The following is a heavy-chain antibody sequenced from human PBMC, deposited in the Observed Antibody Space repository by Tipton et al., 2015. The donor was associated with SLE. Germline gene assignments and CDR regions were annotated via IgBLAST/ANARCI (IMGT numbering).Heavy chain of an antibody. CDR1: GFTLTNNW. CDR2: INQDGSEK. CDR3: ARGRGWLDY. Sequence: SLRLSCAASGFTLTNNWMTWVRQAPGKGLEWVANINQDGSEKYYVDSVKGRFTISRDNAKNSLYLQMNSLRAEDTALYYCARGRGWLDYWGQGTLVTVSS. V-gene: IGHV3-7*01. D-gene: IGHD2-15*01. J-gene: IGHJ4*02.